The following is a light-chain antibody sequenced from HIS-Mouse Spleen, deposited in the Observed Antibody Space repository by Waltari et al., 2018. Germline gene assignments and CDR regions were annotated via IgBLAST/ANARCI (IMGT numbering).Light chain of an antibody. CDR2: EDS. V-gene: IGLV3-10*01. CDR1: ALPKKY. J-gene: IGLJ2*01. Sequence: SYELTQPPSVSVSPGQTARITCSGDALPKKYAYWYPEKSGRAPVPVIYEDSKRPPGTPSRFSGARSGTRATLTISGAQVEDEADYYCYSTDSSGNHRVFGGGTKLTVL. CDR3: YSTDSSGNHRV.